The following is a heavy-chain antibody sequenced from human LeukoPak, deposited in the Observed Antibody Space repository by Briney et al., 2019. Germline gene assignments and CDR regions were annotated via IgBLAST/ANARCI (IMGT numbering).Heavy chain of an antibody. Sequence: PGGSLRLSCAASGFTFSSYGIHWVRQAPGKGLEWVAFIWYDGSNKYYADSVKGRFTISRDNSKNTLYLQMNSLRAEDTAVYYCAKDQAKLEWPPGRQYYFDYWGQGTLVTVSS. V-gene: IGHV3-30*02. D-gene: IGHD1-1*01. CDR2: IWYDGSNK. J-gene: IGHJ4*02. CDR1: GFTFSSYG. CDR3: AKDQAKLEWPPGRQYYFDY.